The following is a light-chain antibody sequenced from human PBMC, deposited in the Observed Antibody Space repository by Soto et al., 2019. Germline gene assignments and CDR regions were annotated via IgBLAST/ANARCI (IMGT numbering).Light chain of an antibody. CDR3: SSYLNYNSEV. V-gene: IGLV2-14*03. J-gene: IGLJ1*01. CDR2: DVT. CDR1: STENGAYKF. Sequence: QSALGQAASVSASPGQSITISCTGTSTENGAYKFVSWYQQHPGKAPKLMIYDVTSRPSGVSNRFSGSKSGNTASLTVSGLQAEDEADYYCSSYLNYNSEVFGTGTKVTVL.